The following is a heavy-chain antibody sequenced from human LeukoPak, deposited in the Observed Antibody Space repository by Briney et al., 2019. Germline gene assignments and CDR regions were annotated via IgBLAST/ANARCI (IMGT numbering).Heavy chain of an antibody. CDR2: INWNSNRI. V-gene: IGHV3-9*01. CDR3: AREGAGNAFDI. J-gene: IGHJ3*02. Sequence: PGGSLRLSCAASGFTFDDDPMHWVRQAPGKGLEWVSGINWNSNRISYADSVKGRFTISRDNAKNSLYLQMNSLRAEDTAVYYCAREGAGNAFDIWGEGTMVTVSS. CDR1: GFTFDDDP. D-gene: IGHD3-16*01.